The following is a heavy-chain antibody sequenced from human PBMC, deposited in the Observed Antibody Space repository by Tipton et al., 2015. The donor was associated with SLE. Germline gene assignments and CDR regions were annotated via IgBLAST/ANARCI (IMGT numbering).Heavy chain of an antibody. Sequence: SLRLSCAASGFDVSSNYMTWVRQAPGKGLVWVSHINTDGTKTDYADSVKGRFTISRGNAKNMVYLQMNSLRAEDTAVYYCVRDRGRTTSGEANYFDPWGQGTLVTVSS. J-gene: IGHJ5*02. CDR3: VRDRGRTTSGEANYFDP. D-gene: IGHD1-14*01. CDR2: INTDGTKT. CDR1: GFDVSSNY. V-gene: IGHV3-74*01.